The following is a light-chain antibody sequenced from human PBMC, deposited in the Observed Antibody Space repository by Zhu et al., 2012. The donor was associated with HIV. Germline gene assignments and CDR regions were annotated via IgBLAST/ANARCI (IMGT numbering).Light chain of an antibody. J-gene: IGKJ4*01. CDR1: HGIPNTY. CDR2: DAS. CDR3: QQRRNWPLT. Sequence: DIVLTQSPGTLSLSPGERATLSCRASHGIPNTYLAWYQQKPGQAPRLLIYDASKRAAGIPPRFSGSGSGTDFTLTISSLEPEDFALYYCQQRRNWPLTFGGGTKVEIK. V-gene: IGKV3-11*01.